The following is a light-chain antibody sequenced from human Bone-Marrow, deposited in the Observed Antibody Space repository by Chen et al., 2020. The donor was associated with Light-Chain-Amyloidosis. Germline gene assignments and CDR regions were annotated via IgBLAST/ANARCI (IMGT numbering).Light chain of an antibody. CDR2: EVT. CDR3: SSYTITNTLV. J-gene: IGLJ1*01. V-gene: IGLV2-14*01. CDR1: SSDVGGDNH. Sequence: QSALTQPASVSGSPGQPITISCTGTSSDVGGDNHVSWYQQPPDKAPKLMIYEVTNRPSWVPDRFSGSKSDNTASLTISGLQTEDEADYFCSSYTITNTLVFGSGTRVTVL.